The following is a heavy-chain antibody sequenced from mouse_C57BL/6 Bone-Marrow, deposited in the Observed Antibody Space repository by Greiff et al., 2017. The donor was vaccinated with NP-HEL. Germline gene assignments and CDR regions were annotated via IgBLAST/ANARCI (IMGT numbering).Heavy chain of an antibody. CDR2: IYPGSGST. J-gene: IGHJ4*01. Sequence: VQLQQPGAELVKPGASVKMSCKASGYTFTSYWITWVKQRPGQGLEWIGDIYPGSGSTNYNEKFKSKATLTVDTSSSTAYMQLSSLTSEDSAVYYCARSPWVVAPYYAMDYWGQGTSVTVSS. V-gene: IGHV1-55*01. D-gene: IGHD1-1*01. CDR3: ARSPWVVAPYYAMDY. CDR1: GYTFTSYW.